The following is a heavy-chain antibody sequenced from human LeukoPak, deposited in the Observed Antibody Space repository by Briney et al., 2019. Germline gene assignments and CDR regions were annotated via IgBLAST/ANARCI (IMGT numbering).Heavy chain of an antibody. CDR2: ISSSSDTR. CDR3: ARDPIVTTIQRFDF. D-gene: IGHD5-12*01. V-gene: IGHV3-48*01. CDR1: GFTFSSYS. J-gene: IGHJ4*02. Sequence: GGSLRLSCAASGFTFSSYSMNWVRQAPGKGLEWISYISSSSDTRYYADSVKGRFTISRDNAEKSLYLQMNSLRAEDTAVYYCARDPIVTTIQRFDFWGQGTLVTVSS.